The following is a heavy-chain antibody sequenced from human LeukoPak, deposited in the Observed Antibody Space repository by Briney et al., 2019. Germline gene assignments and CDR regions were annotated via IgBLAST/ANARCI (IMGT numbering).Heavy chain of an antibody. CDR1: GFTLSSYA. CDR2: ISGSGGST. J-gene: IGHJ4*02. Sequence: HPGGSLRPSRAASGFTLSSYAMSWVREAPGERLEWVSAISGSGGSTYYADSVKGRFTISRDNSKNTLYLQMNSLRAEDTAVYYCAKVPWGATFDYWGQGTLVTVSS. D-gene: IGHD7-27*01. V-gene: IGHV3-23*01. CDR3: AKVPWGATFDY.